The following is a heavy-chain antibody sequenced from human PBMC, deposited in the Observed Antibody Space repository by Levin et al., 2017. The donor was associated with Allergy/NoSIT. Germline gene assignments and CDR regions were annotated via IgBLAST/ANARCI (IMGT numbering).Heavy chain of an antibody. D-gene: IGHD3-10*01. CDR1: GGSISSSGYY. J-gene: IGHJ4*02. Sequence: PSETLSLTCTVSGGSISSSGYYWGWIRQPPGKGLEWIATIYYSGSTYYNPSLKSRVTISVDTSKNQFSLKLSSVTAADTAVYLCAGVDDITLIQGPTFDYWGQGTLVTVSS. V-gene: IGHV4-39*01. CDR2: IYYSGST. CDR3: AGVDDITLIQGPTFDY.